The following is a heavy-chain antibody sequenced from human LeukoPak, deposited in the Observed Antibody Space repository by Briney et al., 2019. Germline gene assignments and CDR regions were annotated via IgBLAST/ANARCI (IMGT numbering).Heavy chain of an antibody. J-gene: IGHJ1*01. CDR3: ARAESMALYFLY. CDR1: GYTFTDFG. D-gene: IGHD1-14*01. V-gene: IGHV1-18*01. CDR2: VSTYNGDT. Sequence: ASVKVSCKASGYTFTDFGFIWVRQAPGQGLEWMGWVSTYNGDTDYAKKFQDRVTMTTESSTQTTFMELRNLRSDDTAVYYCARAESMALYFLYSRQGTLVSVSS.